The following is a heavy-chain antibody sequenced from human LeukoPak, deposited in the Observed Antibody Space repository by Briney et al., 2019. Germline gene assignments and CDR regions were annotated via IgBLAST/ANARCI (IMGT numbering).Heavy chain of an antibody. CDR3: ARDGGDIVVVPAVFFDY. D-gene: IGHD2-2*01. V-gene: IGHV3-21*01. J-gene: IGHJ4*02. CDR1: GFTFSSYS. CDR2: ISSSSSYI. Sequence: GGSLRLSCAASGFTFSSYSMNWVRQAPGKGLEWVSSISSSSSYIYYADSVKGRFTISRDNAKNSLYLQMNSLRAEDTAVYYCARDGGDIVVVPAVFFDYWGQGTLVTVSS.